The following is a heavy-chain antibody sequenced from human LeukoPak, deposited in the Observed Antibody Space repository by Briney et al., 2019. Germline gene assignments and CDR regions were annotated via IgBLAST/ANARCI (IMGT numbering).Heavy chain of an antibody. D-gene: IGHD3-10*01. CDR3: ARTMARGVQWFDP. CDR1: GGSISSGSYY. CDR2: IYTSGST. Sequence: PSQTLSLTCTVSGGSISSGSYYWSWIRQPAGKGLEWIGRIYTSGSTNYNPSLKSRVTISVDTSKNQFSLKLSSVTAADTAVYYCARTMARGVQWFDPWGQGTLVTVSS. V-gene: IGHV4-61*02. J-gene: IGHJ5*02.